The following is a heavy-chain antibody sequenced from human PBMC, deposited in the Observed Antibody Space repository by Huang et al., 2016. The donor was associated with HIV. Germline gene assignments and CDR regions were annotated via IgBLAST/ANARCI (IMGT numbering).Heavy chain of an antibody. CDR3: ARTPYSGSHPDY. V-gene: IGHV1-2*02. Sequence: SGAEVKVSCRTSGYTFTDYFVHWVRQAPGQGLQWMGSINPLSGVTNYAQKVQGRVTMNRDTSIRTVYMELNRLRSDDTALYYCARTPYSGSHPDYWGQGTLVTVSS. CDR2: INPLSGVT. D-gene: IGHD2-15*01. J-gene: IGHJ4*02. CDR1: GYTFTDYF.